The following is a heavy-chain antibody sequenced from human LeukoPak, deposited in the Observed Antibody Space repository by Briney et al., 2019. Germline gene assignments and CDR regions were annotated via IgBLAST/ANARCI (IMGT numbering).Heavy chain of an antibody. Sequence: GSLRLSCAASGFTFSSYAMHWVRQAPGKGLEWVAVISYDGSNKYYADSVKGRFTISRDNSKNTLYLQMNSLRAEDTAVYYCASLVLGPAAKFQAHDFGYWGQGTLVTASS. CDR3: ASLVLGPAAKFQAHDFGY. D-gene: IGHD2-2*01. J-gene: IGHJ4*02. V-gene: IGHV3-30*04. CDR2: ISYDGSNK. CDR1: GFTFSSYA.